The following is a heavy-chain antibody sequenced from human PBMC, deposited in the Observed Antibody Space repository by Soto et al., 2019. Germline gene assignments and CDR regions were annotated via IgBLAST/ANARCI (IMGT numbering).Heavy chain of an antibody. CDR1: GFTFSNFE. Sequence: SLILSCAASGFTFSNFEMHWVRQAPGKGLEWVAVIWYEGSIKYYADSLKGRFTISRDNSKNTLYLQMNSLRAEATAVYYCASGREGGWSFYYWGQGTLVSVSS. CDR3: ASGREGGWSFYY. V-gene: IGHV3-33*08. CDR2: IWYEGSIK. J-gene: IGHJ4*02. D-gene: IGHD6-19*01.